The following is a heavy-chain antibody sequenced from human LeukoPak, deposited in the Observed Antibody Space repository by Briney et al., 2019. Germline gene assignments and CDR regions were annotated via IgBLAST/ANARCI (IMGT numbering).Heavy chain of an antibody. Sequence: ASVKVSCKASGGTFSSYAISWVRQAPGQGLEWMGGIIPIFGTANYAQKFQGRVTITADESTSTAYMELSSLRSDDTAVYYCARTSGLVVVAATPDYWGQGTLVTVSS. CDR1: GGTFSSYA. D-gene: IGHD2-15*01. J-gene: IGHJ4*02. V-gene: IGHV1-69*13. CDR2: IIPIFGTA. CDR3: ARTSGLVVVAATPDY.